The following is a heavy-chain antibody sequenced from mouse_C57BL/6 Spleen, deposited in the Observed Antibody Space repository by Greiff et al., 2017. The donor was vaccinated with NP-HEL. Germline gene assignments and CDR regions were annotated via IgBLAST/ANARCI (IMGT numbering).Heavy chain of an antibody. Sequence: QVQLKQPGAELVRPGSSVKLSCKASGYTFTSYWMDWVKQRPGQGLEWIGNIYPSDSETHYNQKFKDKATLTVDKSSSTAYMQLSSLTSEDSAVYYCARSDGSSSTAYWGQGTLVTVSA. D-gene: IGHD1-1*01. J-gene: IGHJ3*01. CDR3: ARSDGSSSTAY. V-gene: IGHV1-61*01. CDR1: GYTFTSYW. CDR2: IYPSDSET.